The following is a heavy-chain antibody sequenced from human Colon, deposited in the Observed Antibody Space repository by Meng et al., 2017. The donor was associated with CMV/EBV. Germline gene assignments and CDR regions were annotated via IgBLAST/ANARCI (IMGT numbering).Heavy chain of an antibody. J-gene: IGHJ6*01. V-gene: IGHV1-3*01. CDR2: INGGNGNT. D-gene: IGHD2-8*01. Sequence: SGYTFTTYTIHWLRQAPGQSLEWMAWINGGNGNTKYSQKFQDRVTLTRDTSASIAYMELSSLRSEDTALYFCARILTSTFYYYGLDVWGQGTMVTVSS. CDR1: GYTFTTYT. CDR3: ARILTSTFYYYGLDV.